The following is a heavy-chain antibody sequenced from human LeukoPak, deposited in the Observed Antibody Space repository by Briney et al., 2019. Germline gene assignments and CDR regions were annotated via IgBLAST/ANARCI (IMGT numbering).Heavy chain of an antibody. J-gene: IGHJ5*02. CDR3: ARTMVRGVIDGFDP. CDR1: VYTFTSYD. Sequence: ASVKVSFKASVYTFTSYDINWVRQATGQGLEWMGWMNPNSGNTGYAQKFQGRVTMTRNTSISTAYMELSSLRSEDTAVYYCARTMVRGVIDGFDPWGQGTLVTVSS. V-gene: IGHV1-8*01. CDR2: MNPNSGNT. D-gene: IGHD3-10*01.